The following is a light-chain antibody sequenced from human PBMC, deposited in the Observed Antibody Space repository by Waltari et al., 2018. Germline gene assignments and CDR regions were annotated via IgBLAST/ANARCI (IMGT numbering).Light chain of an antibody. CDR1: QSVSSSY. J-gene: IGKJ1*01. CDR3: QQYGSSRERT. V-gene: IGKV3-20*01. Sequence: EIVLTQSPGPLSLSPGERATLSCRASQSVSSSYLAWYQQKPGQAPRLLIYGASSRATGIPDRFSGSGSGTDFTLTISRLEPEDFAVYYCQQYGSSRERTFGQGTKVEIK. CDR2: GAS.